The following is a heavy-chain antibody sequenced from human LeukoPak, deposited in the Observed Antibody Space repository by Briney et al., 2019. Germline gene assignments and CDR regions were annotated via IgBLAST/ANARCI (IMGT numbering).Heavy chain of an antibody. D-gene: IGHD4-17*01. Sequence: PSETLSLTCVVSGGSISSGDYSWSWIRQPPGKGLEWIGYISYSGSTYFDPSLKSRVTISVDRSKNQFSLKLTSVTAADTAVYYCARAFPYGSWLDPWGQGTLVTVSS. V-gene: IGHV4-30-2*01. J-gene: IGHJ5*02. CDR2: ISYSGST. CDR1: GGSISSGDYS. CDR3: ARAFPYGSWLDP.